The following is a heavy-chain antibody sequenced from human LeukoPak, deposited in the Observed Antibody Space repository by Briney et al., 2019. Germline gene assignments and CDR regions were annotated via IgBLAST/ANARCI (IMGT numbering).Heavy chain of an antibody. D-gene: IGHD6-13*01. Sequence: SKTLSLTCAVYGGSFSGYYWSWIRQPPGKGLEWIGEINHSGSTNYNPSLKSRVTISVDTSKNQFSLKLSSVTAADTAVYYCARRAAGLSTPYFDYWGQGTLVTVSS. CDR1: GGSFSGYY. V-gene: IGHV4-34*01. J-gene: IGHJ4*02. CDR2: INHSGST. CDR3: ARRAAGLSTPYFDY.